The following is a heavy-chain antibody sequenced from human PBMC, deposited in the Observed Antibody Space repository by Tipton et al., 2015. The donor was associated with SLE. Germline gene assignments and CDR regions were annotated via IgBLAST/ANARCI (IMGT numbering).Heavy chain of an antibody. CDR3: ARGAQWLALPLGY. Sequence: TLSLTCTISNGSVSGFYWSWVRQSPGKGLEWIAYIHSSGSTNYNPSLKSRVTISVDTSKNRFSLKLSSVTAADAAVYYCARGAQWLALPLGYWGQGTLVTVSS. D-gene: IGHD6-19*01. CDR2: IHSSGST. CDR1: NGSVSGFY. V-gene: IGHV4-4*09. J-gene: IGHJ4*02.